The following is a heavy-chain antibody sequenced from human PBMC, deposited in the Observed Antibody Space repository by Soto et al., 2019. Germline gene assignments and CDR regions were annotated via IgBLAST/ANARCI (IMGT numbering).Heavy chain of an antibody. CDR3: ARHRDYGSFFDY. V-gene: IGHV4-39*01. J-gene: IGHJ4*02. Sequence: QLLASGPGLVKPSETLSLTCTVSGGSISSSSYYWGWIRQPPGKGLEWIGSIYYSGSTYYNPSLKSRVTISVDTSKNQFSLKLSSVTAADTAVYYCARHRDYGSFFDYWGQGTLVTVSS. CDR1: GGSISSSSYY. CDR2: IYYSGST. D-gene: IGHD4-17*01.